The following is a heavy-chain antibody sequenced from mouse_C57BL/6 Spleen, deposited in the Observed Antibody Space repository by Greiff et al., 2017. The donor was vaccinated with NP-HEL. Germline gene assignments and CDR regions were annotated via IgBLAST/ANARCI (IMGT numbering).Heavy chain of an antibody. CDR3: ASEGVFDY. CDR2: INPNNGGT. V-gene: IGHV1-26*01. CDR1: GYTFTDYY. Sequence: VQLQQSGPELVKPGASVKISCKASGYTFTDYYMNWVKQSHGKSLEWIGDINPNNGGTSYNQKFKGKATLTVDKSSSTAYMELRSLTSEDSAVYYCASEGVFDYWGQGTTLTVSS. J-gene: IGHJ2*01.